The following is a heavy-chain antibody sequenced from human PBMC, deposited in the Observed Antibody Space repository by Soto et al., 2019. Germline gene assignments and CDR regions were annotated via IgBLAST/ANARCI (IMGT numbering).Heavy chain of an antibody. Sequence: PSETLSLTCTVSGGSISIGTDYWGWIRQPPGKGLEWIGNIHYSGSTNYNPSLKSRVTISVDTSKNQFSLKLSSVTAADTAVYYCARRLYYDSSGFEGGGMDVWGQGTTVTVSS. J-gene: IGHJ6*02. CDR3: ARRLYYDSSGFEGGGMDV. CDR1: GGSISIGTDY. D-gene: IGHD3-22*01. CDR2: IHYSGST. V-gene: IGHV4-39*01.